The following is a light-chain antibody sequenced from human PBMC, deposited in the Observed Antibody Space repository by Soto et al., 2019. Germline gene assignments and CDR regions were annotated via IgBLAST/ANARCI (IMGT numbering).Light chain of an antibody. CDR2: KAS. J-gene: IGKJ2*01. CDR1: QGVRAY. CDR3: QQYNSYEYT. V-gene: IGKV1-5*03. Sequence: DIQMTQSPSSLSASVGDRVTITCRASQGVRAYLLWYQQRQGRAPKLLIYKASSLESGVPSRFSGSGSGTEFTLTISSLQPDDFATYYCQQYNSYEYTFGQGTKLEIK.